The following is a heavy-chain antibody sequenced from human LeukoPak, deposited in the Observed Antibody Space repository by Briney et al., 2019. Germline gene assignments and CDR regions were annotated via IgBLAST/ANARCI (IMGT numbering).Heavy chain of an antibody. D-gene: IGHD2-8*01. CDR2: ISDSGDYT. CDR1: GFTFSSYA. Sequence: QPGGSLRLSCAGSGFTFSSYAMSWVRQAPGQGLEWVSVISDSGDYTSYADSVRGRFTISRDNSRNTLYLQTISLRPEDTAVYYCAKDTSIGKYCTNGVCSPFDYWGQGTLVTVSS. CDR3: AKDTSIGKYCTNGVCSPFDY. J-gene: IGHJ4*02. V-gene: IGHV3-23*01.